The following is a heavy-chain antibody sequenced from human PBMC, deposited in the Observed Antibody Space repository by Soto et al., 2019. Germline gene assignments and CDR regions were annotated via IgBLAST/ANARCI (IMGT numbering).Heavy chain of an antibody. CDR3: ARGGLTGTTRPYFDY. D-gene: IGHD1-7*01. V-gene: IGHV3-74*01. CDR1: GFSFRGYW. J-gene: IGHJ4*02. Sequence: EVQLVESGGGLVQPGGSLSLSCVDSGFSFRGYWMHWVRQAPGKGLVWVSRINSDGSSTSYADTVKGRFTISRDNAKNTLYLQINSLRTEDTAVYYCARGGLTGTTRPYFDYWGQGTLVTVSS. CDR2: INSDGSST.